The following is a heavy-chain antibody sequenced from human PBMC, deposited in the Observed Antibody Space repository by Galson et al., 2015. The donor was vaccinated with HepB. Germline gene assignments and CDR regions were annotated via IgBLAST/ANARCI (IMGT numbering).Heavy chain of an antibody. CDR3: ARDLRVPAAMGPSFYYFYGMDV. CDR2: ISSSSNDT. Sequence: SLRLSCAASGFTFRSYNMNWVRQAPGKGLEWVSYISSSSNDTYYADSVRGRFTISRDNAKDSLYLQMDSLRAEDTAVYFCARDLRVPAAMGPSFYYFYGMDVWGQGTTVTVSS. J-gene: IGHJ6*02. V-gene: IGHV3-21*05. D-gene: IGHD2-2*01. CDR1: GFTFRSYN.